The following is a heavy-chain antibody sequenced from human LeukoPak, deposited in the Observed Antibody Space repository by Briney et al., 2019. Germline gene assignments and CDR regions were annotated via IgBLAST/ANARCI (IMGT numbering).Heavy chain of an antibody. CDR1: GFTFSSYS. J-gene: IGHJ4*02. CDR3: AKPYYYSSGSLK. D-gene: IGHD3-10*01. CDR2: ISSSSSYI. V-gene: IGHV3-21*01. Sequence: GGSLRLSCAASGFTFSSYSMNWVRQAPGKGLEWVSSISSSSSYIYYADSVKGRFTISRDNTKNSLYLQMNSLRAEDTAMYYCAKPYYYSSGSLKWGQGTLVTVSS.